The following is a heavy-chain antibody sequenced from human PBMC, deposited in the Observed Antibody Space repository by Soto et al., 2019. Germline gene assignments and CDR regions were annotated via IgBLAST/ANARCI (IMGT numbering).Heavy chain of an antibody. Sequence: QMQLVQSGAEVKKTGSSVTVSCKALGNTFTYRYLHWVRQAPGQALEWMGWITPFSGDVHYAQKFQARVTIPRDRSINTAYMQMSSLRSEDTAMYFCAGGGAGSGPFTWELPDHWGQGTLVTVSS. D-gene: IGHD1-26*01. CDR1: GNTFTYRY. J-gene: IGHJ4*02. V-gene: IGHV1-45*02. CDR2: ITPFSGDV. CDR3: AGGGAGSGPFTWELPDH.